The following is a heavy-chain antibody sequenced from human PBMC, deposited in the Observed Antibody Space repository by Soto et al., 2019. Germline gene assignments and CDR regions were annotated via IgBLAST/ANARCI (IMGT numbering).Heavy chain of an antibody. CDR2: INAANGDT. CDR1: GYPFTSYG. D-gene: IGHD6-13*01. V-gene: IGHV1-3*01. CDR3: LRRHVSATGIDWFDP. J-gene: IGHJ5*02. Sequence: ASVKVSCTASGYPFTSYGIHWVRQAPGQRLEWMGWINAANGDTKYSPKFQGRVTITRDTSASTDYMELSSLRSEDTAVYYCLRRHVSATGIDWFDPWGQGTLVTVSS.